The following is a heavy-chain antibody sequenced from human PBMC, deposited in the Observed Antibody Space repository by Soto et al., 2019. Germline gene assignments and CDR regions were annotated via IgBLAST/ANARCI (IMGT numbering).Heavy chain of an antibody. J-gene: IGHJ4*02. V-gene: IGHV4-39*01. CDR2: IYYTEGT. CDR3: VSAAKWELLFDY. CDR1: CGSIISSNYY. Sequence: PSEILSLTCTFSCGSIISSNYYWAWIRQPPGKGLEWIGNIYYTEGTYYNPSLKSRVTISVDTSKNQVSLKLFSVTAADTAVYYCVSAAKWELLFDYWGQGTLVTVS. D-gene: IGHD1-26*01.